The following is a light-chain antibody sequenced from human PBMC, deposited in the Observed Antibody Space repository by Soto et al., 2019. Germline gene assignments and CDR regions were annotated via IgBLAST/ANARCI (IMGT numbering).Light chain of an antibody. CDR2: SNN. CDR1: SSNIGSNT. V-gene: IGLV1-44*01. Sequence: QSVLTQPPSASGTPGQRVTISCSGSSSNIGSNTVNWYQQLPGTAPKLLIYSNNQRPSGVPDRFSGSKSGTSASLAISGLQSEDEADYYCAAWDDCRNGRVVFGGGTKLTVL. J-gene: IGLJ2*01. CDR3: AAWDDCRNGRVV.